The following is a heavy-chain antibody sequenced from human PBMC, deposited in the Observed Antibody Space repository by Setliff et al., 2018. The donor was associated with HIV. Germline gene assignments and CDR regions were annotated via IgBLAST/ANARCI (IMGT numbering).Heavy chain of an antibody. D-gene: IGHD4-4*01. J-gene: IGHJ6*02. Sequence: PGGSLRLSCAASGFTLSSYTMNWVRQAPGKGLEWVSSISSSSSSIYYADSVRGRFTISRDNAKNSLYLQMNSLRAEDTAVYYCARDLGYSNYYYYYAMDVWGQGTTVTVSS. V-gene: IGHV3-21*01. CDR3: ARDLGYSNYYYYYAMDV. CDR1: GFTLSSYT. CDR2: ISSSSSSI.